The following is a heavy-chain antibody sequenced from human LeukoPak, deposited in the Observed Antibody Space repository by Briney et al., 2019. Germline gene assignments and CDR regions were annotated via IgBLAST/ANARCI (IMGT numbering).Heavy chain of an antibody. CDR2: ISYDGSNK. Sequence: PGGSLRLSCAASGFTFNNYNMNWVRQAPGKGLEWVAVISYDGSNKYYADSVKGRFTISRDNSKNTLYLQMNSLRAEDTAVYYCAKARSDGAFDIWGQGTMVTVSS. J-gene: IGHJ3*02. D-gene: IGHD5-24*01. V-gene: IGHV3-30*18. CDR1: GFTFNNYN. CDR3: AKARSDGAFDI.